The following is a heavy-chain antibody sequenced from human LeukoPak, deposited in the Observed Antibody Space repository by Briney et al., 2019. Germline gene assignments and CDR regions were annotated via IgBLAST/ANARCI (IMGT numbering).Heavy chain of an antibody. Sequence: GRSLRLSCAASGFTFDDYAMHWVRQPPGKGLEWVSGISWNSGRIGYADSVKGRFTISRDNAKNSLYLQMNSLRAEDMALYYCAKDESSSRDLGHFDQWGQGTLVTVSS. CDR1: GFTFDDYA. CDR2: ISWNSGRI. J-gene: IGHJ4*02. V-gene: IGHV3-9*03. CDR3: AKDESSSRDLGHFDQ. D-gene: IGHD6-6*01.